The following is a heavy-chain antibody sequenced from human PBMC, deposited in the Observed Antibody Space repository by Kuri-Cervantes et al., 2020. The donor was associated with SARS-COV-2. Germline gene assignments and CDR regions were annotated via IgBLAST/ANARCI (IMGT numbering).Heavy chain of an antibody. D-gene: IGHD2-2*02. CDR2: ISSSSSYT. Sequence: GESLKISCAASGFTFSDYYMSWIRQAPGKGLEWVSYISSSSSYTNYADFVKGRFTISRDNAKNSLYLQMNSLRAEDTAVYYCARVGLYCSSTSCYTVNFQHWGQGTLVTVSS. V-gene: IGHV3-11*06. CDR1: GFTFSDYY. J-gene: IGHJ1*01. CDR3: ARVGLYCSSTSCYTVNFQH.